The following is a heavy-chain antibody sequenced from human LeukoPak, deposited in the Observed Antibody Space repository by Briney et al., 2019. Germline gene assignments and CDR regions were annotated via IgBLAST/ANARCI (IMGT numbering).Heavy chain of an antibody. CDR2: ISTSPSYI. J-gene: IGHJ4*02. CDR1: GFTFSSYT. Sequence: PGGSLRLSCTASGFTFSSYTFNWGRQAPGKGLEWVSSISTSPSYIYYADSVKGRFTVSRDNAKNSLYLQMNSLRAEDTAVYYCASARGRIAAAGGDYWGQGTLVTVSS. D-gene: IGHD6-13*01. CDR3: ASARGRIAAAGGDY. V-gene: IGHV3-21*01.